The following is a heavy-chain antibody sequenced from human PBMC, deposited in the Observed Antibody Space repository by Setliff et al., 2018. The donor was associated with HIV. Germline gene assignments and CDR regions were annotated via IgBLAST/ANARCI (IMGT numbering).Heavy chain of an antibody. V-gene: IGHV4-4*07. D-gene: IGHD3-16*01. Sequence: ETLSLTCTVSGDSISSYYWSRIRQPAGKGLEWIGRIYTSGSTNYNPSLKSRVTMSVDTSKNQFSLKLSSVTAADTAVFYCARDRTGGTFDIWGQGTMVTVSS. CDR3: ARDRTGGTFDI. CDR2: IYTSGST. CDR1: GDSISSYY. J-gene: IGHJ3*02.